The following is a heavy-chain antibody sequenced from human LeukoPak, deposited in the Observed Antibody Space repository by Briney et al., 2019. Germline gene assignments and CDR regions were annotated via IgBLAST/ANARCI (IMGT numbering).Heavy chain of an antibody. CDR1: GGSISSSSYY. D-gene: IGHD3-3*01. J-gene: IGHJ5*02. CDR2: IYYSGST. CDR3: ARHGIGVAIQYNWFDP. Sequence: PSETLSLTCTVSGGSISSSSYYWGWIRQPPGKGLEWIGSIYYSGSTYYDPSLKSRVTISVDTSKNQFSLKLSSVTAADTAVYYCARHGIGVAIQYNWFDPWGQGTLVTVSS. V-gene: IGHV4-39*01.